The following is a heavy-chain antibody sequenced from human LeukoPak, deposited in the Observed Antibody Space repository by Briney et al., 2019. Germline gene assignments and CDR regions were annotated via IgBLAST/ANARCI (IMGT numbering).Heavy chain of an antibody. J-gene: IGHJ4*02. Sequence: PSETLSLTCAVYGGSFSGYHWSWIRQPPGKGLEWIGEINHSGSTNYNPSLKSRVTISVDTSKNQFSLKLSSVTAADTAVYYCARESSSTPRRAALDWGQGTLVTVSS. CDR2: INHSGST. CDR3: ARESSSTPRRAALD. V-gene: IGHV4-34*01. CDR1: GGSFSGYH. D-gene: IGHD2-2*01.